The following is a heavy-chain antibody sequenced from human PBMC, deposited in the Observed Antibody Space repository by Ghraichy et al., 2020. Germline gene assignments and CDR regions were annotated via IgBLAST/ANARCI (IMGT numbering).Heavy chain of an antibody. CDR2: IIPIFGTA. V-gene: IGHV1-69*13. CDR1: GGTFSSYA. J-gene: IGHJ6*02. Sequence: SVKVSCKASGGTFSSYAISWVRQAPGQGLEWMGGIIPIFGTANYAQKFQGRVTITADESTSTAYMELSSLRSEDTAVYYCVTLDYYYYGMDVWGQGTTVTVSS. D-gene: IGHD3-16*01. CDR3: VTLDYYYYGMDV.